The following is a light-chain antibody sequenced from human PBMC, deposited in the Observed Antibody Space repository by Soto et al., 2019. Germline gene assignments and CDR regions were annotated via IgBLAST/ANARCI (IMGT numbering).Light chain of an antibody. J-gene: IGKJ2*01. CDR1: QSVNSN. V-gene: IGKV3-15*01. Sequence: EIVMTQSPATLSVSPGERATLSCRASQSVNSNLAWYQQKPGHSPRLLIYGASTRVTGIPARFSGSGSGTEFTLTSSSLQSEDCAIYYCQQHNSWPPVFGQGTKLEIK. CDR2: GAS. CDR3: QQHNSWPPV.